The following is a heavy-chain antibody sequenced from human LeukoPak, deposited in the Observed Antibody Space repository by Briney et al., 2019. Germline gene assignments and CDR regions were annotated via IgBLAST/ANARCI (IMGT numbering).Heavy chain of an antibody. CDR3: ARGGYSGSYYRSS. CDR2: TSKDGSDT. J-gene: IGHJ4*02. D-gene: IGHD6-25*01. V-gene: IGHV3-74*01. Sequence: GGSLRLSCAASGFTFSDYWMHWVRQGPGKGPEWLSRTSKDGSDTFYADAAKGRFTASRDNAKNTVYLQVTNVRPDDTAVYYCARGGYSGSYYRSSWGQGTVVTVAS. CDR1: GFTFSDYW.